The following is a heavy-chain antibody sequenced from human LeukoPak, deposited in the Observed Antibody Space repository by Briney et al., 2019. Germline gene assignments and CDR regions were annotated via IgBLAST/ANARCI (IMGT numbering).Heavy chain of an antibody. Sequence: GGSLRLPCAASGFTFRSYWMSWVRQAPGKGLEWVANIRQDGSEKYYVDSVKGRFTISRDNAKNSLHLQMNSLRAEDTAVYYCARDRATLDYWGQGTLVTVSS. D-gene: IGHD2/OR15-2a*01. CDR2: IRQDGSEK. J-gene: IGHJ4*02. CDR3: ARDRATLDY. V-gene: IGHV3-7*01. CDR1: GFTFRSYW.